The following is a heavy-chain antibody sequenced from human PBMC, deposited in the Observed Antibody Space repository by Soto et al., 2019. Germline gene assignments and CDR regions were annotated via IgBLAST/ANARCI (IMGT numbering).Heavy chain of an antibody. V-gene: IGHV4-34*01. CDR1: GGSFSGYY. CDR2: INHSGST. CDR3: ARVRITMVRGVIITPYYMDV. J-gene: IGHJ6*03. Sequence: SETLSLTCAVYGGSFSGYYWSWIRQPPGKGLEWIGEINHSGSTNYNPSLKSRVTISVDTSKNQFSLKLSSVTAADTAVYYCARVRITMVRGVIITPYYMDVWGKGTTVTVSS. D-gene: IGHD3-10*01.